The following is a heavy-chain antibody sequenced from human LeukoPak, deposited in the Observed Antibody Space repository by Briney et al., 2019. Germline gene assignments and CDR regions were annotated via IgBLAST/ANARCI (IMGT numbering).Heavy chain of an antibody. CDR2: ISYDGSNK. CDR1: GFTLSSYA. J-gene: IGHJ4*02. Sequence: GGSLRLSCAASGFTLSSYAMHWVRQAPGKGLEWVAVISYDGSNKYYADSVKGRFTISRDNSKNTLYLQMNSLRAEDTAVYYCARDRSSSFPYWGQGTLVTVSS. CDR3: ARDRSSSFPY. D-gene: IGHD6-13*01. V-gene: IGHV3-30-3*01.